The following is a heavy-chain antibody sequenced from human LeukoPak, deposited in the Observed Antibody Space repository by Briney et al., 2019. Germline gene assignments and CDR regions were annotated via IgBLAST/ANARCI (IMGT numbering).Heavy chain of an antibody. D-gene: IGHD6-19*01. CDR1: GFSLSSYA. Sequence: GGSLRLSCAVSGFSLSSYAMHWVRQAPGKGLEWVAVISYDGSNKYYADSVKGRFTISRDNSKNTLYLQMNSLRAEDTAVYYCARGPNNAGSGWYGYYWGQGTLVTVSS. J-gene: IGHJ4*02. V-gene: IGHV3-30*04. CDR3: ARGPNNAGSGWYGYY. CDR2: ISYDGSNK.